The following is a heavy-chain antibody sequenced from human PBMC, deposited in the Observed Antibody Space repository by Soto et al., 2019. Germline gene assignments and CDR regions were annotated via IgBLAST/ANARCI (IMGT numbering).Heavy chain of an antibody. Sequence: QVQLVETGGGVVQPGMSLRLSCAASGFTFSSSGMHWVPQAPGKRLEWVAVTSFDGSSGYYADSVRGRFTISRDNSNNTLYLQMNSLRAEDTAVYYSAKSPPAVAGYFDYWGQGTLVTVSS. V-gene: IGHV3-30*18. J-gene: IGHJ4*02. CDR1: GFTFSSSG. D-gene: IGHD6-19*01. CDR2: TSFDGSSG. CDR3: AKSPPAVAGYFDY.